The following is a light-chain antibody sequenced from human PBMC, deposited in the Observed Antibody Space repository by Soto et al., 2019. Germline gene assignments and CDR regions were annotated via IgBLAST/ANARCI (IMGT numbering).Light chain of an antibody. Sequence: EVVLRQSPGTLSLSTGERAALSCRASQSVTNNFLAWYQQKPGQAPRLLIYGAFYRATGIPDRFSGSGSGTDFTLTVSRLEPEDFAVYYCQQYGTSPLTFGGGTKVDIK. CDR3: QQYGTSPLT. CDR1: QSVTNNF. V-gene: IGKV3-20*01. CDR2: GAF. J-gene: IGKJ4*01.